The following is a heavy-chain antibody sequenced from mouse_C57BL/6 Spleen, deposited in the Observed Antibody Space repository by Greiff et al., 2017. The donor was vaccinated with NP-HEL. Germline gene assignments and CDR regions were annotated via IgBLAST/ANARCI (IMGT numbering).Heavy chain of an antibody. CDR2: IWGGGST. CDR3: GKNSSYNYAMDY. J-gene: IGHJ4*01. V-gene: IGHV2-9*01. Sequence: VKLQESGPGLVAPSQSLSITCTVSGFSLTSYGVDWVRQPPGKGLEWLGVIWGGGSTNYNTHIMTRLSISKDNTKCQVFLKMNSLQTDDTAMYYCGKNSSYNYAMDYWGQGTSVTVSS. CDR1: GFSLTSYG. D-gene: IGHD1-1*01.